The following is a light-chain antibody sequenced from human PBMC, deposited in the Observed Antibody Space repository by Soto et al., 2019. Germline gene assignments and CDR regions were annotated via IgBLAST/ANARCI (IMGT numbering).Light chain of an antibody. Sequence: EIVLTQSPGTLSLSPGERATLSCRASQSVSSSYLAWYQQKAGQAPRLLIYGASSRATGIPDRFSGSGSGTDFTLTISRLEPEDFAVYYCQQYGGPVPWTFGQGTKVDIK. CDR2: GAS. V-gene: IGKV3-20*01. CDR3: QQYGGPVPWT. J-gene: IGKJ1*01. CDR1: QSVSSSY.